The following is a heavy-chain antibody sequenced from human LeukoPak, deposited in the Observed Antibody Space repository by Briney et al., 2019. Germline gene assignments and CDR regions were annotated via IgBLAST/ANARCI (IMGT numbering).Heavy chain of an antibody. D-gene: IGHD5-24*01. CDR2: ITADGTE. CDR1: GFTFSSYW. V-gene: IGHV3-15*01. J-gene: IGHJ4*02. CDR3: TTAPTRGWLPYFDY. Sequence: GGSLRLSCAASGFTFSSYWMPWVRQAPGKGLEWVARITADGTEDYAAPVNARFTASRDDSKTTVYLQMNSLTTEDTAVYYCTTAPTRGWLPYFDYWGQGTVVTVSS.